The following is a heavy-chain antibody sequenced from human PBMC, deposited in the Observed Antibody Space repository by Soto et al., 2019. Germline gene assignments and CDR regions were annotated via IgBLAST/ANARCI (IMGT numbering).Heavy chain of an antibody. CDR1: GGSISSYY. V-gene: IGHV4-59*01. Sequence: KPSETLSLTCTVSGGSISSYYWSWIRQPPGKGLEWIGYIYYSGSTNYNPSLKSRVTISVDTSKNQFSLKLSSVTAADTAVYYCARGGHYCDSSCSRRVYFDYWGQGTLVTVSS. D-gene: IGHD3-22*01. CDR3: ARGGHYCDSSCSRRVYFDY. CDR2: IYYSGST. J-gene: IGHJ4*02.